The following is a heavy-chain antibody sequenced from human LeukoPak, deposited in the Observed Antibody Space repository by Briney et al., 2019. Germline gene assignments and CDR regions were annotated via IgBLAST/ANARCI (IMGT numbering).Heavy chain of an antibody. CDR1: GGSFSGYY. J-gene: IGHJ4*02. CDR2: INHSGST. V-gene: IGHV4-34*01. D-gene: IGHD4-17*01. Sequence: SETLSLTCAVYGGSFSGYYWSWIRQPPGKGLEWIGEINHSGSTNYNPSLKSRVTISVDTSKNPFSLKLSSVTAADTAVYYCARVRKDYGDYYFDSWGKGTLVTVSS. CDR3: ARVRKDYGDYYFDS.